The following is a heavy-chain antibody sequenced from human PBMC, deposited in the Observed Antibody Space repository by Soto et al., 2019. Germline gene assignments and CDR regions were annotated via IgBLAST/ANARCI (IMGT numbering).Heavy chain of an antibody. J-gene: IGHJ5*01. CDR2: INWNSAVI. CDR1: GFTFDDYA. CDR3: ARDRYSSGLDS. D-gene: IGHD6-19*01. Sequence: PGGSLRLSCVVSGFTFDDYAMHWVRQAPGGGLEWVSGINWNSAVIGYADSVKGRFTISRDNAKNALYLQMTSLRSEDTALYYCARDRYSSGLDSWGQGTLVTVSS. V-gene: IGHV3-9*01.